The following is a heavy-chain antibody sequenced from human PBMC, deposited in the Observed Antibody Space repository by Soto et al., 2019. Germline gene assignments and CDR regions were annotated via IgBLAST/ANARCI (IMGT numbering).Heavy chain of an antibody. D-gene: IGHD1-26*01. V-gene: IGHV1-2*02. Sequence: ASVKVSCKASGYTFTGHYIHWVRQAPEQGPEWMGEIGPETGATRYAQKFQGRVTMTRDMSITTVYMELNNLSPDDTAVYYCGRGRSGQIVVFFWGQGTPVTVS. CDR3: GRGRSGQIVVFF. CDR1: GYTFTGHY. J-gene: IGHJ4*02. CDR2: IGPETGAT.